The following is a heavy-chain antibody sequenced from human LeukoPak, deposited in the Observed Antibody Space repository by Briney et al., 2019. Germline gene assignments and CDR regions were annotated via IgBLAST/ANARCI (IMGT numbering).Heavy chain of an antibody. CDR3: ARDPLSITGTTGGYFDY. D-gene: IGHD1-7*01. Sequence: GRSLRLSCAASGFTFSSYAMHWVRQAPGKGLEWVAVISYDGSNKYYADSVKGRFTISRDNSKNTLYLQMNSLRAEDTAVYYCARDPLSITGTTGGYFDYWGQGTLVTVSS. CDR2: ISYDGSNK. CDR1: GFTFSSYA. J-gene: IGHJ4*02. V-gene: IGHV3-30-3*01.